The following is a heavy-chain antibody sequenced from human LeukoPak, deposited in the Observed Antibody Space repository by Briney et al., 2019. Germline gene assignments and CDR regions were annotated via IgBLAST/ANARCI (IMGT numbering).Heavy chain of an antibody. V-gene: IGHV4-34*01. J-gene: IGHJ4*02. CDR1: GGSFSGYY. CDR2: INHSGST. Sequence: PSETLSLTCAVYGGSFSGYYWSWVRQPPGKGLEWIGEINHSGSTNYNPSLKSRVTISVDTSKNQFSLKLSSVTAADTAVYYCARCPLYLTHDSSSWYRGLVDYWGQGTLDTVSS. CDR3: ARCPLYLTHDSSSWYRGLVDY. D-gene: IGHD6-13*01.